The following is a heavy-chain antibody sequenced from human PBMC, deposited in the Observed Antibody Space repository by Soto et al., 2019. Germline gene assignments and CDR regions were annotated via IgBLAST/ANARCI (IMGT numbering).Heavy chain of an antibody. J-gene: IGHJ4*01. CDR2: ISYDGTNN. CDR3: AGDRAAGRFLQWSLCY. CDR1: GFTFNSLA. D-gene: IGHD3-3*01. Sequence: QVQLVESGGVVVQPGRSLRLSCVASGFTFNSLAMYWVRQAPGKGRAWVAVISYDGTNNYSADSVKVLFTISSDNSKNKVYLQMTSLRPEDMSLYYCAGDRAAGRFLQWSLCYWGHGTLVTFSS. V-gene: IGHV3-30-3*01.